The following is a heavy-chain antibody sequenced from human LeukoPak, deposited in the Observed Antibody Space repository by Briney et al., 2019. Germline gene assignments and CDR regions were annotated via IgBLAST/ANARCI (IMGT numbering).Heavy chain of an antibody. CDR3: ARENIRLAAAGIYYYYYYGMDV. CDR2: IIPILGIA. J-gene: IGHJ6*02. Sequence: ASVKVSCKASGGTFSSYAISWVRQAPGQGLEWMGRIIPILGIANYAQKFQGRVTITADKSTSTAYMELSSLRSEDTAVYYCARENIRLAAAGIYYYYYYGMDVWGQGTTVTVSS. CDR1: GGTFSSYA. V-gene: IGHV1-69*04. D-gene: IGHD6-13*01.